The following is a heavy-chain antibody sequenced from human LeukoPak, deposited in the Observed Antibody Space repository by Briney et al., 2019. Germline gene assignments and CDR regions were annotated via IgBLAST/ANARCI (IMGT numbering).Heavy chain of an antibody. Sequence: PGASLRLSCAASGFTFSIHAMDWVRQAPGKGLEWVSSISGIGISIYYADSVKGRFTISRDNSKNMVYLQMNSLIAEDTAVYYCEKDMHGYDRPVDYWGRGTLVTVSS. CDR1: GFTFSIHA. CDR3: EKDMHGYDRPVDY. V-gene: IGHV3-23*01. J-gene: IGHJ4*02. D-gene: IGHD5-24*01. CDR2: ISGIGISI.